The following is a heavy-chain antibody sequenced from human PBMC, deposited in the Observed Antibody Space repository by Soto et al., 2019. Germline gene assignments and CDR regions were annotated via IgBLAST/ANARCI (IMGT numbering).Heavy chain of an antibody. CDR2: TYYRSKWYN. CDR1: GDSVSSNSAA. D-gene: IGHD2-15*01. Sequence: SQTLSLTCAISGDSVSSNSAAGNGISQSPSRGLEWLGRTYYRSKWYNDYAVSVKSRITTNPDTSKNQFSLQLNSVTPEDTAVYYCARDISLDCSGGSCYRVFDYWGQGTLVTVSS. V-gene: IGHV6-1*01. CDR3: ARDISLDCSGGSCYRVFDY. J-gene: IGHJ4*02.